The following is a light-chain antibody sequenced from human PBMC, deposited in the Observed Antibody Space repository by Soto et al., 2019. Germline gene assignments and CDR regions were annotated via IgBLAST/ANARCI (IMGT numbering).Light chain of an antibody. CDR3: AAWDDSLSGSWV. CDR1: RNDIGTYNL. V-gene: IGLV2-14*02. Sequence: QSVLTQPASVSESPGQSISISCGGGRNDIGTYNLVSWYQQHPGKAPKLIIYEGNKRPSGVPDRFSGSKSGTSASLAISGLQSGDEADYYCAAWDDSLSGSWVFGGGTKLTVL. CDR2: EGN. J-gene: IGLJ3*02.